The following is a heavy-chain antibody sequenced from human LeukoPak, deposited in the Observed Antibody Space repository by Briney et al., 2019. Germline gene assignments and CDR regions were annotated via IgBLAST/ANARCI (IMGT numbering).Heavy chain of an antibody. CDR1: GFTVNSYA. Sequence: GGSLRPSCDASGFTVNSYAMNWVRQAPGKGLEWVAVISASGDNRYYADSVKGRFTISRDDSKNPVYLQMNRLRADDTAVYHCAKGGRRHYGDYVAFWGQGTLVTVSS. V-gene: IGHV3-23*01. D-gene: IGHD4-17*01. CDR3: AKGGRRHYGDYVAF. J-gene: IGHJ4*02. CDR2: ISASGDNR.